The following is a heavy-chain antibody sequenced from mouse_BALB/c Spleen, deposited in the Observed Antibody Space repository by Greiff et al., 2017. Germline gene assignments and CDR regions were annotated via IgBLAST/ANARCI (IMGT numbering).Heavy chain of an antibody. D-gene: IGHD3-2*01. CDR3: AKTARATFAMDY. Sequence: VQLKESGPGLVKPSQSLSLTCTVTGYSITSDYAWNWIRQFPGNKLGWMGYISYSGSTSYNPSLKSRISITRDTSKNQFFLQLNSVTTEDTATYYCAKTARATFAMDYWGQGTSVTVSS. CDR1: GYSITSDYA. J-gene: IGHJ4*01. V-gene: IGHV3-2*02. CDR2: ISYSGST.